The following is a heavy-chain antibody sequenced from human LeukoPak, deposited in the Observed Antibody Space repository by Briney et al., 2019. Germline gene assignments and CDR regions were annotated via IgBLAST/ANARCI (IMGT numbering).Heavy chain of an antibody. CDR3: AHSLYYYGSGSYYAFEY. D-gene: IGHD3-10*01. J-gene: IGHJ4*02. CDR1: GFSLSSSGVG. CDR2: NYWDDGK. Sequence: ESGPTLVKPTQTLTLTCTFSGFSLSSSGVGVGWIRQPPGKALEWLALNYWDDGKRYSPSLNSRLTITKDTSKNQVVLTMINMDPVDTATYYCAHSLYYYGSGSYYAFEYWGQGTLVTVSS. V-gene: IGHV2-5*02.